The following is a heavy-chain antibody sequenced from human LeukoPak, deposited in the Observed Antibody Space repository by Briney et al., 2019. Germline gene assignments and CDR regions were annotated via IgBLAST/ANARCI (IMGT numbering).Heavy chain of an antibody. J-gene: IGHJ4*02. Sequence: PGGSLRLSCVASGFTFSSYWMTWVRQAPGKGLEWVANIKEDGSEKYYVDSAKGRFTISRDNAKNSLFLQVNSLRAEDTAVYYSVRDRVIHDYWGQGTLVTVSS. V-gene: IGHV3-7*01. CDR1: GFTFSSYW. CDR2: IKEDGSEK. D-gene: IGHD3-10*01. CDR3: VRDRVIHDY.